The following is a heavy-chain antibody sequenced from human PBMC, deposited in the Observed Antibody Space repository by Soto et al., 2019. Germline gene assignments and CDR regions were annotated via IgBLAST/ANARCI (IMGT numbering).Heavy chain of an antibody. V-gene: IGHV3-30*18. CDR2: ISYDGSNK. Sequence: GGSLRLSCAASGFTFSSYGMHWVRQAPGKGLEWVAVISYDGSNKYYADSVKGRFTISRDNSKNTLYLQMNSLRAEDTAVYYCAKAWRRGGSGPVDYWGQGTLVTVSS. CDR1: GFTFSSYG. D-gene: IGHD3-10*01. CDR3: AKAWRRGGSGPVDY. J-gene: IGHJ4*02.